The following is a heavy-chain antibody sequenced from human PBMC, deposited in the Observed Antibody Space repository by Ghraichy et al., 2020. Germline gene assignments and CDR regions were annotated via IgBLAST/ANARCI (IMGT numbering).Heavy chain of an antibody. CDR3: ARSSGLVVAATAEFFQH. CDR2: TYMYNGRTT. V-gene: IGHV4-59*01. D-gene: IGHD2-15*01. CDR1: GGSISNYY. Sequence: SETLSLTCTVSGGSISNYYWSWIRQSPGKGLEWIGYTYMYNGRTTDYNPSLKSRVIISVDTSKNQFSLKLSSVTAADTAAYYCARSSGLVVAATAEFFQHWGKGTLV. J-gene: IGHJ1*01.